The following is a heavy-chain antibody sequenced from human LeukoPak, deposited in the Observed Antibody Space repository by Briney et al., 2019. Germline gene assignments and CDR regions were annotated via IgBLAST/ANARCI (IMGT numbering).Heavy chain of an antibody. V-gene: IGHV3-23*01. CDR2: ISGSGGST. D-gene: IGHD3-22*01. CDR3: AKDRAQGKSSGYFETGFYYFDY. J-gene: IGHJ4*02. Sequence: GGSLRLSCAASGFTFSSYAMIWVRQAPGKGLEWVSSISGSGGSTYYADSVKGRFTISRDNSTRPLSLQLNSLRPEDTAVYYCAKDRAQGKSSGYFETGFYYFDYCGQRTPVTVPS. CDR1: GFTFSSYA.